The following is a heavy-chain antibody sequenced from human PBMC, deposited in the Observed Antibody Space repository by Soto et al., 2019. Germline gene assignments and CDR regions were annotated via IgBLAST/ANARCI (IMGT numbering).Heavy chain of an antibody. CDR3: ARGEGVYAVTPKNGRDV. V-gene: IGHV1-69*01. CDR1: GGTFSSYA. D-gene: IGHD4-17*01. Sequence: QVQLVQSGAEVKKPGSSVKVSCKASGGTFSSYAISWVRQAPGQGLEWMGGSIPIFGTANYAQTCKGRVTITADESTSTADTELSSLRSENTAVYYCARGEGVYAVTPKNGRDVWGQGTTVTVSS. CDR2: SIPIFGTA. J-gene: IGHJ6*02.